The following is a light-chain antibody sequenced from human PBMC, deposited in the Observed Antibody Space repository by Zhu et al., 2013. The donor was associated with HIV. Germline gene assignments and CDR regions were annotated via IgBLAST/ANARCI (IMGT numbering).Light chain of an antibody. Sequence: EIVLTQSPGTLSLSPGERATLSCRASQSVSSSCLAWYQQKPGQAPRLLIYGASSRATGIPDRFSGSGSGTDFTLTISRLEPEDFAVYYCQQYGTSPTFGGGTKVEIK. CDR2: GAS. CDR1: QSVSSSC. J-gene: IGKJ4*01. V-gene: IGKV3-20*01. CDR3: QQYGTSPT.